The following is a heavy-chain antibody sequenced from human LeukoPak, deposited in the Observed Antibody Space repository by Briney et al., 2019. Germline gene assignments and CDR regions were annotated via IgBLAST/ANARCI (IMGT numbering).Heavy chain of an antibody. V-gene: IGHV4-39*07. CDR3: ARDRKYYYHMDV. D-gene: IGHD1-14*01. CDR2: IYSSGST. Sequence: SETLSLTCTVSGGSISSSSYNWAWIRQPPGKGLEWIGSIYSSGSTYYNPSLKSRVTISVDTSKNQFSLNLSSVTAADTAVYYCARDRKYYYHMDVWGKGTTVTVSS. J-gene: IGHJ6*04. CDR1: GGSISSSSYN.